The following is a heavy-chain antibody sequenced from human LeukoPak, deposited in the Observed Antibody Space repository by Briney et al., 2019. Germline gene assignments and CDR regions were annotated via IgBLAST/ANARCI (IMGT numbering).Heavy chain of an antibody. CDR1: GFTFSSYA. CDR2: ISYDGSNK. J-gene: IGHJ6*02. D-gene: IGHD3-3*01. Sequence: PGGSLRLSCAASGFTFSSYAMHWVRQAPGKGLEWVAVISYDGSNKYYADSVKGRFTISRGNSKNTLYLQMNSLRAEDTAVYYCARDLNVLRFLGRSGYYYYGMDVWGQGTTVTVSS. CDR3: ARDLNVLRFLGRSGYYYYGMDV. V-gene: IGHV3-30-3*01.